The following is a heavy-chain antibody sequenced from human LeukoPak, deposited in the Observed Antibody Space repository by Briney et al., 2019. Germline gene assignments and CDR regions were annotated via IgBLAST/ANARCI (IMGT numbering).Heavy chain of an antibody. V-gene: IGHV1-2*02. D-gene: IGHD4-17*01. Sequence: ASVKVSGKASGYTYTSYGISWVRQAPGQGLEWMGWIDPKSGGTKIAQNFQGRVTMTRDTSISTAYMELSRLASDDTAVYYCARDPSVKYYMDVWGKGTTVTVSS. CDR1: GYTYTSYG. J-gene: IGHJ6*03. CDR2: IDPKSGGT. CDR3: ARDPSVKYYMDV.